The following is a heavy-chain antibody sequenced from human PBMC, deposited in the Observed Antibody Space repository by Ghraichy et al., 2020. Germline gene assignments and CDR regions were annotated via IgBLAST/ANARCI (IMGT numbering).Heavy chain of an antibody. CDR1: GFPFSRYG. Sequence: GGSLRLSCKASGFPFSRYGMHWVRRAPGKGLEWVALRSPDKETKFYADSVRGRFTVSRDDSKSTLFLRMSNLRPEDTGMYSCARGDDGSPDSWGPGTLVIVSS. V-gene: IGHV3-30*03. D-gene: IGHD1-26*01. CDR3: ARGDDGSPDS. J-gene: IGHJ4*02. CDR2: RSPDKETK.